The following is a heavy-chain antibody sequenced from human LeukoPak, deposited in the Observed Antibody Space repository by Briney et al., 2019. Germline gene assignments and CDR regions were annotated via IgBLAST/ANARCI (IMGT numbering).Heavy chain of an antibody. Sequence: GGSLRLSCAASGFTFSSYSMNWVRQAPGKGLEWVSSISSSSSYIYYADSVKGRFTISRDSAKNSLYLQMNSLRAEDTAVYYCAKGHLPTVTSPIDSWGQGTLVTVSS. V-gene: IGHV3-21*01. CDR1: GFTFSSYS. J-gene: IGHJ4*02. CDR3: AKGHLPTVTSPIDS. CDR2: ISSSSSYI. D-gene: IGHD4-17*01.